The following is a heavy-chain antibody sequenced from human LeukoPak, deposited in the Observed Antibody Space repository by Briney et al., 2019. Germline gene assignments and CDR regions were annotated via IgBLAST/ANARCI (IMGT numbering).Heavy chain of an antibody. CDR2: ISSSSSYI. Sequence: GGSLRLSCAGSGFTFRNYAMNWVRQAPGKGLEWVSSISSSSSYIYYADSVKGRFTISRDNAKNSLYLQMNSLRAEDTAVYYCAIEGYYDILTGYIPYGMDVWGQGTTVTVSS. D-gene: IGHD3-9*01. V-gene: IGHV3-21*01. CDR3: AIEGYYDILTGYIPYGMDV. J-gene: IGHJ6*02. CDR1: GFTFRNYA.